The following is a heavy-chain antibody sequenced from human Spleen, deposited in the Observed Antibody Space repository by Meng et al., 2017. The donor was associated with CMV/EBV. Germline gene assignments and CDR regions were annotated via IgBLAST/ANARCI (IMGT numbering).Heavy chain of an antibody. D-gene: IGHD2-21*01. J-gene: IGHJ4*02. CDR3: ATYCGGDCGGH. CDR1: GFTFSSYS. V-gene: IGHV3-21*01. Sequence: ETLSLTCAASGFTFSSYSMNWVRQAPGKGLEWVSSISSSSIYIYYADSVKGRFTISRDNAKKSLYLQMNSLRAEDTAVYYCATYCGGDCGGHWGQGTLVTVSS. CDR2: ISSSSIYI.